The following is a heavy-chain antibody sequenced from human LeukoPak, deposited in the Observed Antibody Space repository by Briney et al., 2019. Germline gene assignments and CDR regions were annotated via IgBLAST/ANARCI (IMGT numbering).Heavy chain of an antibody. CDR1: DYSISSGKY. D-gene: IGHD3-22*01. CDR3: ARNDSSGYFDY. V-gene: IGHV4-38-2*01. J-gene: IGHJ4*01. CDR2: VYQSGST. Sequence: SETLSLTCAVSDYSISSGKYWGWIRQPPGKGLEWIGSVYQSGSTHYSPSLKSRVTISVDTSKNQFSLKLRSVTAADTAVYYCARNDSSGYFDYWGHRTLVTVSS.